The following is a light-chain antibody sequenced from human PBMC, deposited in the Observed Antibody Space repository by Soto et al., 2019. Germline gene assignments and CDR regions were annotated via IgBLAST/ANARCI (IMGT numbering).Light chain of an antibody. CDR3: QKYNSAPYT. V-gene: IGKV1-27*01. J-gene: IGKJ2*01. Sequence: DSQRTQSQSSLSASVGDGVTITCPARPAISNYLAWYQQKPGKVPKLLIYAASTLQSGVPSRFSGSGSGTDFTLTISRLQPEDVAAYYCQKYNSAPYTFGQGTKLEIK. CDR1: PAISNY. CDR2: AAS.